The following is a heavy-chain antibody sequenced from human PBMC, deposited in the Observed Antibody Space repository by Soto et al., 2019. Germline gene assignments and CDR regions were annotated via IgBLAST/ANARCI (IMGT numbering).Heavy chain of an antibody. CDR1: GDTINSAENY. D-gene: IGHD3-10*02. J-gene: IGHJ5*02. CDR3: AGCGSSNGGKAMFWDWFDP. V-gene: IGHV4-30-4*01. Sequence: PSESLYLTCTASGDTINSAENYWTWNSQTPGKDLEWIGYIYYTGGTYYNPSLRCRVTLSLTTSRNQFSLKLSHVTPADLAAYPCAGCGSSNGGKAMFWDWFDPWGQGTLVTVSS. CDR2: IYYTGGT.